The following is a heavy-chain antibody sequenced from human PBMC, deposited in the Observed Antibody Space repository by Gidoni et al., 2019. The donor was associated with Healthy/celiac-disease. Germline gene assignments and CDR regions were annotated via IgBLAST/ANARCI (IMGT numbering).Heavy chain of an antibody. J-gene: IGHJ6*02. CDR1: GGSFSGYY. CDR3: ARLGAGRTYYYYYGMDV. Sequence: QVQLQQWGAGLLKPSETLSLTCAVYGGSFSGYYWSWIRQPPGKGLEWIGEITHSGSTNYNPSLKSRVTISVDTSKNQFSLKLSSVTAADTAVYYCARLGAGRTYYYYYGMDVWGQGTTVTVSS. CDR2: ITHSGST. V-gene: IGHV4-34*01.